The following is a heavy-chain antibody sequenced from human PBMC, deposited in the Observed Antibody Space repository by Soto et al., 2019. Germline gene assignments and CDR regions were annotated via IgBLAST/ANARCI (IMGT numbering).Heavy chain of an antibody. V-gene: IGHV3-7*05. CDR1: GFTFSSYW. Sequence: QPGGSLRLSCAASGFTFSSYWMSWVRQAPGKGLEWVANIKQDGSEKYYVDSVKGRFTISRDNAKNSLYLQMNSLRAEDTAVYYCARDWSLERLDFDYWGQGTLVTVSS. D-gene: IGHD1-1*01. CDR2: IKQDGSEK. CDR3: ARDWSLERLDFDY. J-gene: IGHJ4*02.